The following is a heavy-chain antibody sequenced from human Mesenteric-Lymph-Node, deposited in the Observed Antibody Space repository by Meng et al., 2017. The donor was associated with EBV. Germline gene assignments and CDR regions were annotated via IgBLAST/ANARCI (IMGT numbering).Heavy chain of an antibody. J-gene: IGHJ4*02. CDR1: GDSSRSGRYY. D-gene: IGHD4-17*01. CDR2: IFYSGST. V-gene: IGHV4-39*01. Sequence: QVQLHESGPGLVKPSETLSLTCTVSGDSSRSGRYYWGWIRQPPGKGLEWIGSIFYSGSTYHNPSLKSRVTISVDTSKNQFSLKLSSVTAADTAVYYCARQGGVTSVTTIDYWGQGTLVTVAS. CDR3: ARQGGVTSVTTIDY.